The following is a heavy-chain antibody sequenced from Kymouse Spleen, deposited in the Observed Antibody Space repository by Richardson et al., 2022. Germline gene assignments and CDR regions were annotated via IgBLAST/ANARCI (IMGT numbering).Heavy chain of an antibody. CDR1: GFTFSGSA. Sequence: EVQLVESGGGLVQPGGSLKLSCAASGFTFSGSAMHWVRQASGKGLEWVGRIRSKANSYATAYAASVKGRFTISRDDSKNTAYLQMNSLKTEDTAVYYCTRLGGIYYYGMDVWGQGTTVTVSS. CDR3: TRLGGIYYYGMDV. D-gene: IGHD4-23*01. CDR2: IRSKANSYAT. J-gene: IGHJ6*02. V-gene: IGHV3-73*02.